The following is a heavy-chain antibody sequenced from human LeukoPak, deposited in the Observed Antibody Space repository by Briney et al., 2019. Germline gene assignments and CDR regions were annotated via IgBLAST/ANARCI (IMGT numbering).Heavy chain of an antibody. CDR1: GGSISSGGYS. Sequence: SETLSLTCAVSGGSISSGGYSWSWIRQPPGKGLEWIGYIYHSGSTYYNPSLKSRVTISVDRSKNQFSLKLSSVTAADTAVYYCARGGVTPYFDYWGQGTLVTVSS. CDR2: IYHSGST. CDR3: ARGGVTPYFDY. V-gene: IGHV4-30-2*01. J-gene: IGHJ4*02. D-gene: IGHD4-23*01.